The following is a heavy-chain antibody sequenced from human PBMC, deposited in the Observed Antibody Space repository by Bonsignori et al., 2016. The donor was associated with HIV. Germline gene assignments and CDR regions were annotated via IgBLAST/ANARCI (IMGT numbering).Heavy chain of an antibody. Sequence: EVQLLESGGGLVQPGGSLRLSCIASGFTFSNYAFTWVRQAPGKGLEWVSSVSGSGGRTDYADSVRGRFAISRDNAKDTVFLHMSSLTVDDTALYYCAKGHGDWGGNYLDSWGQGTLVTVSS. CDR1: GFTFSNYA. D-gene: IGHD4-17*01. J-gene: IGHJ4*02. CDR3: AKGHGDWGGNYLDS. V-gene: IGHV3-23*01. CDR2: VSGSGGRT.